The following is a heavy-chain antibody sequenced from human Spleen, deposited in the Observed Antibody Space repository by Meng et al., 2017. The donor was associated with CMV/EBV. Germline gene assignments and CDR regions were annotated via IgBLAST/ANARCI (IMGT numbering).Heavy chain of an antibody. D-gene: IGHD5-18*01. Sequence: GESLKISCAASGFTFSSYWMSWVRQAPGKGLEWVANIKQDGSEKYYVDSVKGRFTISRDNAKNSLYLQMNSLRAEDTAVYYCARVLNQRGYSYGYGYWGQGTRVTVSS. CDR1: GFTFSSYW. J-gene: IGHJ4*02. V-gene: IGHV3-7*01. CDR3: ARVLNQRGYSYGYGY. CDR2: IKQDGSEK.